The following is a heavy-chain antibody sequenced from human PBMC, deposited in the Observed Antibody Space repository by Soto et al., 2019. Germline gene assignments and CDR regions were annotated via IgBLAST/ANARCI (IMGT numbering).Heavy chain of an antibody. CDR2: IYHSGST. J-gene: IGHJ5*02. CDR3: ARGTLPGAAAAPSGWFDP. V-gene: IGHV4-4*02. Sequence: QVQLQESGPGLVKPSGTLSLTCAVSGGSISSSNWWSWVRQPPGKGLEWIGEIYHSGSTNYNPSLKSRVTISVDKSKNQCSLKLSSVTAADTAVYYCARGTLPGAAAAPSGWFDPWGQGTLVTVSS. CDR1: GGSISSSNW. D-gene: IGHD6-13*01.